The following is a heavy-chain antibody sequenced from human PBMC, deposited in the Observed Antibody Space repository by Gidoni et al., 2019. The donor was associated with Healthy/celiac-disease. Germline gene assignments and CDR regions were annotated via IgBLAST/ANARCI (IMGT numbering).Heavy chain of an antibody. J-gene: IGHJ6*03. D-gene: IGHD6-6*01. V-gene: IGHV1-18*04. CDR1: GYTFTSYG. CDR3: AREERRVGPRASIAARGGSSFYYYYYMDV. Sequence: QVQLVQSGAEVKKPGASVKVSCKASGYTFTSYGISRVRPAPAQGLEWMGWISPYNGNTNDAQKLQGRVTMTTDTSTSTAYMELRSLRSDDTAVYYYAREERRVGPRASIAARGGSSFYYYYYMDVWGKGTTVTVSS. CDR2: ISPYNGNT.